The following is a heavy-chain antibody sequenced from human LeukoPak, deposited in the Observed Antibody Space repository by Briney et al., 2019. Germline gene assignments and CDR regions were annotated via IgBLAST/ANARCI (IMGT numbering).Heavy chain of an antibody. CDR2: ISSSSSYI. D-gene: IGHD4-17*01. J-gene: IGHJ5*02. Sequence: PGGSLRLSCAASGFTFSSYSMNWVRQAPGKGLEWVSSISSSSSYIYYADSVKGRFTISRDNAKNSLYLQMNSLRAEDTAVYYCAGDWNYGDYSGGNWFDPWGQGTLVTVSS. CDR3: AGDWNYGDYSGGNWFDP. CDR1: GFTFSSYS. V-gene: IGHV3-21*01.